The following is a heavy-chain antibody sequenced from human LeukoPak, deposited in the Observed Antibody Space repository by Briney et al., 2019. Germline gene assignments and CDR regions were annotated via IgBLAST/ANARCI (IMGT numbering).Heavy chain of an antibody. V-gene: IGHV3-7*01. Sequence: GGSLRLSCAASGFTFSTYWMDWVRQAPGKGLEWVANIKEDGSEKYYEDSVKGRFTISRDNSKNTLYLQMNSLRAEDTAVYYCAAAFVRQVYYYYGMDVWGQGTTVTVSS. CDR2: IKEDGSEK. CDR3: AAAFVRQVYYYYGMDV. J-gene: IGHJ6*02. CDR1: GFTFSTYW.